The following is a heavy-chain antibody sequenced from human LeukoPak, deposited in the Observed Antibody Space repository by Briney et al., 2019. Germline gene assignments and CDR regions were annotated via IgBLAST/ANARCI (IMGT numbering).Heavy chain of an antibody. V-gene: IGHV1-3*01. J-gene: IGHJ4*02. CDR2: INAGNGNT. Sequence: ASVKVSCKASGYTFTSYAMHWVRQAPGQRLEWMGWINAGNGNTKYSQKFQGRVTITRDTSASTAYMELSSLRSEDTAVYYCARIRRYDSSGYYFDYRGQGTLVTVSS. CDR1: GYTFTSYA. CDR3: ARIRRYDSSGYYFDY. D-gene: IGHD3-22*01.